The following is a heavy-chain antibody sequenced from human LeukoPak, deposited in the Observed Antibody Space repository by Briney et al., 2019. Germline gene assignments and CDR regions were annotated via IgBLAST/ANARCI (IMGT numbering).Heavy chain of an antibody. CDR2: IYYSGST. CDR1: GGPIGRGVYY. CDR3: ARASSYYGSGTYDAFDI. J-gene: IGHJ3*02. Sequence: SSQTLSLTCTVSGGPIGRGVYYWSGFRHPPGKALEGMGYIYYSGSTYYNPSLKSRVTISVDTSKNQFSLKLSSVTAADTAVYYCARASSYYGSGTYDAFDIWGQGTMVTVSS. V-gene: IGHV4-30-4*01. D-gene: IGHD3-10*01.